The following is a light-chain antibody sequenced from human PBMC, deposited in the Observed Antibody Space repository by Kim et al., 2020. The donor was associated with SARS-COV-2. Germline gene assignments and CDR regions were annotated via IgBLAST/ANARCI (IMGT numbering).Light chain of an antibody. J-gene: IGKJ4*01. CDR1: QSVNSN. V-gene: IGKV3-15*01. CDR3: QQYSRWPLT. CDR2: GAS. Sequence: VSPGERATLSCRASQSVNSNLAWYQQRPGQAPRLLIFGASSRATGVPARFSGSGSGTEFTLTISSLQSEDFAVYYCQQYSRWPLTFGGGTKVDIK.